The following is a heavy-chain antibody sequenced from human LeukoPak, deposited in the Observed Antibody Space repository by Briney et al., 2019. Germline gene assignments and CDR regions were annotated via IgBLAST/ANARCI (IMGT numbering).Heavy chain of an antibody. CDR3: ASHLEHDYRQN. V-gene: IGHV4-30-2*01. D-gene: IGHD4-11*01. CDR1: GGSISSGGYY. CDR2: IYHSGST. J-gene: IGHJ4*02. Sequence: PSQTLSLTCTVSGGSISSGGYYWSWIRQPPGKGLEWIGYIYHSGSTYYNPSLKSRVTISVDRSKNQFSLKLSSVTAADTAVYYCASHLEHDYRQNWGQGTLVTVSS.